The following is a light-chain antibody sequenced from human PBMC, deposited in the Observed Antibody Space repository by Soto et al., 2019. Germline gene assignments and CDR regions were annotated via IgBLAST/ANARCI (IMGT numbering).Light chain of an antibody. CDR1: SYNIGSNT. V-gene: IGLV1-44*01. Sequence: QSVLTQPPSASGTPGQRVTISCSGSSYNIGSNTVNWYQQLPGTAPKLLIYNNNRRPSGVPDRFSGSKSGASASLAISGLQSEDEADYYCAAWDDSLIGLVFGGGTKLTVL. J-gene: IGLJ2*01. CDR3: AAWDDSLIGLV. CDR2: NNN.